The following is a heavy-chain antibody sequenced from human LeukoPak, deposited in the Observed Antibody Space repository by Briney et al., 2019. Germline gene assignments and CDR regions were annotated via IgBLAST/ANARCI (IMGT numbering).Heavy chain of an antibody. CDR3: AREGSSGWYMGTDY. CDR2: IYYSGST. Sequence: SETLSLTCTVSGGSISSSSYYWGWIRQPPGKGLEWIGSIYYSGSTYYNPSLKSRVTISVDTSKNQFSLKLSSVTAADTAVYYCAREGSSGWYMGTDYWDQGTLVTVSS. CDR1: GGSISSSSYY. D-gene: IGHD6-19*01. J-gene: IGHJ4*02. V-gene: IGHV4-39*07.